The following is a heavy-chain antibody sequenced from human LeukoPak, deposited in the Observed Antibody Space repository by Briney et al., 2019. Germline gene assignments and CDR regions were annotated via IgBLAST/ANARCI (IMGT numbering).Heavy chain of an antibody. J-gene: IGHJ4*02. CDR3: AKDRVVVVAADFDY. Sequence: PGGSLRLSCAASGFTFSSYGMSWVRQAPGKGLEWVSGISGNGGTTYYADSVKGRFTISRDNSKNTLYLQMNSLRAEDTAVYYCAKDRVVVVAADFDYWGQGTLVTVSS. D-gene: IGHD2-15*01. CDR1: GFTFSSYG. CDR2: ISGNGGTT. V-gene: IGHV3-23*01.